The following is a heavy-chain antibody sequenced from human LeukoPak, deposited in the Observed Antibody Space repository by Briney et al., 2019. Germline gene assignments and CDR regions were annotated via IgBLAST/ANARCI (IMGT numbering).Heavy chain of an antibody. CDR3: LTGYYDSSD. D-gene: IGHD3-22*01. CDR1: GFTFSDYS. V-gene: IGHV3-48*04. J-gene: IGHJ4*02. Sequence: GGSLRLSCAASGFTFSDYSMEWVRQAPGKGLEWISYISSASTTLYYAASVKGRFTTSRDNAKNSLYLQMNSLKTEDTAVYYCLTGYYDSSDWGQGTLVTVSS. CDR2: ISSASTTL.